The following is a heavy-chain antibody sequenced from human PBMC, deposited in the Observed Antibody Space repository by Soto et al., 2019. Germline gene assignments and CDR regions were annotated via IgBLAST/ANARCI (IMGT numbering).Heavy chain of an antibody. J-gene: IGHJ6*02. Sequence: ASVKVSCKASGYTLTSYVMHWVRQAPGQRLEWLGCINAGTGNTKYSQNFRDRVAITSDTSASTAYMELSSLRSEDTGVYHCTTDPWGKLHLYGSGTSLNSPMDVWGQGTTVTVSS. CDR3: TTDPWGKLHLYGSGTSLNSPMDV. CDR2: INAGTGNT. D-gene: IGHD3-10*01. V-gene: IGHV1-3*01. CDR1: GYTLTSYV.